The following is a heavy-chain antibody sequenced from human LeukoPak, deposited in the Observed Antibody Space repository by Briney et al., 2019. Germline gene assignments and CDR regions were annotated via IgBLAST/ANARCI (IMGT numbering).Heavy chain of an antibody. CDR1: GVSISSYY. Sequence: KASETLSLTCTVSGVSISSYYWSWIRQPPGKGLEWIGYIYYSGSTNYNPSLKSRVTISVDTSKNQFSLKLSSVTAADTAVYYCARDPSYYYGMDVWGQGTTVTVSS. CDR2: IYYSGST. J-gene: IGHJ6*02. V-gene: IGHV4-59*01. CDR3: ARDPSYYYGMDV.